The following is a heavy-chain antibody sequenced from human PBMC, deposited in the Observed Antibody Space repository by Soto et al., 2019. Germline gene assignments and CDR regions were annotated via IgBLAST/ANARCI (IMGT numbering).Heavy chain of an antibody. J-gene: IGHJ4*02. CDR1: GGSINTYY. Sequence: SETLSLTCIVSGGSINTYYWSWIRQPPGKGLEWIGYIYYSGSTQYNPSLKSRVTISEDTSNNHFSLKLSSATAADTAIYYCARDRYSNGWLDYWGQGILVTVSS. CDR3: ARDRYSNGWLDY. D-gene: IGHD6-19*01. V-gene: IGHV4-59*01. CDR2: IYYSGST.